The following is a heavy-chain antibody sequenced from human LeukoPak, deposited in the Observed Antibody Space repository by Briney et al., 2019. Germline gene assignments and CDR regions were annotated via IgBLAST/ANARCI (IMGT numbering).Heavy chain of an antibody. CDR2: IGKTSRDM. Sequence: GGSLRLSCAASGFSFSTSTMNWVRQAPGQGLEWISSIGKTSRDMYYADSVRVRFTISRDNDKNSLFLLMNSLSVEDTSVYYCVRGDNRDYWGQGTLVTVSS. D-gene: IGHD1-14*01. CDR3: VRGDNRDY. CDR1: GFSFSTST. V-gene: IGHV3-21*01. J-gene: IGHJ4*02.